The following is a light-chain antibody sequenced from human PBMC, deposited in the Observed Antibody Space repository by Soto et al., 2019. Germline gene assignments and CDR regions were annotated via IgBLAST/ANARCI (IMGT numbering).Light chain of an antibody. CDR1: QSINSN. V-gene: IGKV3-15*01. CDR3: QQYNNWLSIT. Sequence: EVLMTQSPATLSVSPVERATLSCMASQSINSNLAWYQQKPGQAPRLLIYGASTRATGIPARFSGSGSGTEFTLTISSLQSEDFAVYYCQQYNNWLSITFGQGTRLEIK. J-gene: IGKJ5*01. CDR2: GAS.